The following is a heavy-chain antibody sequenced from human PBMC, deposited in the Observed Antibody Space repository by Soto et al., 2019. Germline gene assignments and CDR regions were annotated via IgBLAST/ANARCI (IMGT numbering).Heavy chain of an antibody. Sequence: PGGSLRLSCAASRFTFSSYSMNWVRQAPGKGLEWVSSISSSSSYIYYADSVKGRFTIPRDNAKNSLYLQMNSLRAEDTAVYYCARDSTDTAMDPFYYYGMDVWGQGTTVTVSS. J-gene: IGHJ6*02. CDR1: RFTFSSYS. CDR3: ARDSTDTAMDPFYYYGMDV. V-gene: IGHV3-21*01. D-gene: IGHD5-18*01. CDR2: ISSSSSYI.